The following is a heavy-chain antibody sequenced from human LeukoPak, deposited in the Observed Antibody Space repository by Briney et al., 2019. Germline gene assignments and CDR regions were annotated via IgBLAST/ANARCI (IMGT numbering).Heavy chain of an antibody. D-gene: IGHD3-22*01. CDR3: ASWDYYDSSGYYYVLDY. Sequence: SVKVSCKASGGTFSSYAISWVRQAPGQGLEWMGGIIPIFGTANYAQKFQGRVTITADEFTSTAYMELSSLRSEDTAVYYCASWDYYDSSGYYYVLDYWGQGTLVTVSS. V-gene: IGHV1-69*13. CDR1: GGTFSSYA. J-gene: IGHJ4*02. CDR2: IIPIFGTA.